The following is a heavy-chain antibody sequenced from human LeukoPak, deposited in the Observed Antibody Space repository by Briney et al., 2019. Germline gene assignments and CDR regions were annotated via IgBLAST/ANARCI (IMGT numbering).Heavy chain of an antibody. J-gene: IGHJ4*02. D-gene: IGHD3-10*01. CDR2: IGAFGDT. CDR3: ARAASYNYNNRPYLFDS. V-gene: IGHV3-13*01. Sequence: GGSLRLSCAASGFAFSSYDMHWVRQASGKGLEWVSGIGAFGDTYYGVAVRGRFTISRDKAKNSLYLQMNSLGAGDTAVYFCARAASYNYNNRPYLFDSWGQGTLAAVSS. CDR1: GFAFSSYD.